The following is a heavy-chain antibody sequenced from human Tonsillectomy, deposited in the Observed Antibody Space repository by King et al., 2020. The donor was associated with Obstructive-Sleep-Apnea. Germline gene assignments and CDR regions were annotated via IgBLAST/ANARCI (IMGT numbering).Heavy chain of an antibody. J-gene: IGHJ4*02. D-gene: IGHD2-15*01. CDR3: ARDPGYCSGGSCYSEGYFDY. V-gene: IGHV3-21*01. CDR1: GFTFSSYS. CDR2: ISSSSSYI. Sequence: VQLVESGGGLVKPGGSLRLSCAASGFTFSSYSMNWVRQAPGKGLEWVSSISSSSSYIYYADSVKGRFTISRENAKNSLYLQMNSLRAEDTAVYYCARDPGYCSGGSCYSEGYFDYWGQGTLVTVSS.